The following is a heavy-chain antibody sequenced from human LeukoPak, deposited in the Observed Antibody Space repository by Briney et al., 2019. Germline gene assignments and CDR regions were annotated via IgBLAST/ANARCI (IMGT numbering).Heavy chain of an antibody. CDR3: ARSFSSGWPYVDF. CDR1: GGSISSGSYY. D-gene: IGHD6-19*01. V-gene: IGHV4-61*01. Sequence: PSETLSLTCTVSGGSISSGSYYWSWIRQPPGKGLEWIGYIYYSGSTNYNPSLKSRVTISVDTSKNQFSLKLTSVTAADTAVYYCARSFSSGWPYVDFWGQGTLVTVSS. J-gene: IGHJ4*02. CDR2: IYYSGST.